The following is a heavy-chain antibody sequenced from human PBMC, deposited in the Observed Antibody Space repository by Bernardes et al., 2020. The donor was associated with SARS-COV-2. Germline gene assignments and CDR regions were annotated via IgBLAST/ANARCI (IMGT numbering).Heavy chain of an antibody. CDR2: INPNSGGT. CDR1: GYTFTGYY. V-gene: IGHV1-2*02. D-gene: IGHD4-17*01. Sequence: ASVKVSCKASGYTFTGYYIHWVRQAPGQGLEWMGWINPNSGGTNYVQKFQGRVTMTSDTSISTAYMELSRLRSEDTAMYFCARAGYGDYWRVYGFDIWGQGTMVTVSS. J-gene: IGHJ3*02. CDR3: ARAGYGDYWRVYGFDI.